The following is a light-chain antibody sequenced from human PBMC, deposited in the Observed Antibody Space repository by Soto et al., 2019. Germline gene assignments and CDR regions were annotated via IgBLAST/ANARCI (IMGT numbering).Light chain of an antibody. V-gene: IGKV3-11*01. CDR3: QQRSNLLT. CDR2: DAS. J-gene: IGKJ4*01. CDR1: QSVSSY. Sequence: EIVLTQSPATLSLSPGERATLSCRASQSVSSYLAWYQQKPGQAPRLLIYDASNMATGIPARFSGSGSGTEFTLTISSLEPEDFAVYYCQQRSNLLTFGGGTKVEIK.